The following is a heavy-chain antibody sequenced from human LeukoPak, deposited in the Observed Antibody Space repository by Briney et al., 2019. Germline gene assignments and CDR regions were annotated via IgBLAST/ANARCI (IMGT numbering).Heavy chain of an antibody. V-gene: IGHV3-21*01. Sequence: GGYLRLSCAASGFTFSSYSMNWVRQAPGKGLEWVSSIGSSSNSIYYTDSVKGRFTISRDNAKNSLYLQMNSLRAEDTAVYYRARELPTEAFDYWGQGTLVTVSS. CDR1: GFTFSSYS. J-gene: IGHJ4*02. D-gene: IGHD1-26*01. CDR3: ARELPTEAFDY. CDR2: IGSSSNSI.